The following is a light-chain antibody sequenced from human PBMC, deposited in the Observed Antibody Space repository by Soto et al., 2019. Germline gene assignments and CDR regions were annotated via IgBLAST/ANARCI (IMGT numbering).Light chain of an antibody. V-gene: IGKV1-5*03. CDR1: QTISSW. CDR2: KAS. J-gene: IGKJ1*01. Sequence: DIQMTQSPSTLSGSVGDRVAITCRASQTISSWLAWYQQKPGKAPKLLIYKASTLKSGVPSRFSGSGSGREFTLTISSLQPDDFASYYCHHYNSYSEAFAQGTKVELK. CDR3: HHYNSYSEA.